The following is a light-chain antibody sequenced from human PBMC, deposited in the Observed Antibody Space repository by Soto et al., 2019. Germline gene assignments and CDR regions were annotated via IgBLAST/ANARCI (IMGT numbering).Light chain of an antibody. CDR1: QNIDNK. CDR3: QQFHYWWT. CDR2: DAS. J-gene: IGKJ1*01. V-gene: IGKV3-15*01. Sequence: EIVMTQSPATLSVSPGDRATLSCRASQNIDNKLVWYQQKPGQVPRLLIYDASTRATGIPARFSGSGSGTEFTLTISSLQSEDFAFYYCQQFHYWWTLGQGTKVDIK.